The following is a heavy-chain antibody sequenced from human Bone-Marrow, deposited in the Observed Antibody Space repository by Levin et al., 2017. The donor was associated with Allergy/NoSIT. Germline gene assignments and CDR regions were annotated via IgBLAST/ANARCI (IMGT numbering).Heavy chain of an antibody. CDR2: IDDSGRA. Sequence: PGGSLRLSCAVYGGSFRSYSWTWIRQSPGKGLEWVGEIDDSGRAKYNESLQSRVAMSVDTSKKQFSLKLSSVTAADTAMSYCAGGRLFCSGGSCYWSHYFDYWGQGTLVTVSS. J-gene: IGHJ4*02. CDR1: GGSFRSYS. D-gene: IGHD2-15*01. CDR3: AGGRLFCSGGSCYWSHYFDY. V-gene: IGHV4-34*01.